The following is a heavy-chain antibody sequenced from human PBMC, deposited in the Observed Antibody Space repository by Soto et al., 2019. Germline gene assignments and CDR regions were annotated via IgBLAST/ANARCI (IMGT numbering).Heavy chain of an antibody. CDR3: ARVLVTTPDYYYYYLDV. Sequence: ASVKVSCKASGYSFTGNSMHWVRQAPGQGLEWMGWINPNNGGTNYAQKFQGWVTMTRDTSVSTAYMELRSLRSDDTAVYYCARVLVTTPDYYYYYLDVWGKGTTVTVSS. V-gene: IGHV1-2*04. D-gene: IGHD4-17*01. CDR2: INPNNGGT. J-gene: IGHJ6*03. CDR1: GYSFTGNS.